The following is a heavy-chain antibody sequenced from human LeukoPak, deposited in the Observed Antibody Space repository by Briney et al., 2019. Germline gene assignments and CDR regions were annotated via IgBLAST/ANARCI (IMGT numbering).Heavy chain of an antibody. D-gene: IGHD1-26*01. J-gene: IGHJ4*02. V-gene: IGHV1-46*01. CDR2: INPSGGST. Sequence: ASVKVSCKTSGYIFTTYSMQWVRQAPGQGLDWMGIINPSGGSTTYAQKFQGRVTMTRDTSTSTVYMELSSLRSEDTAVYYCARDRPVGYYFDYWGQETLVTVSS. CDR1: GYIFTTYS. CDR3: ARDRPVGYYFDY.